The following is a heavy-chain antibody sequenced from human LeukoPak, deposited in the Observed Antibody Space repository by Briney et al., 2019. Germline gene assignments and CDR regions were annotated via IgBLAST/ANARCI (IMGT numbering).Heavy chain of an antibody. CDR2: IIPIFGTA. CDR3: AREIITSVAGINYFDY. D-gene: IGHD6-19*01. Sequence: SVKVSCKASGGTFSSYAISWVRQAPGQGLEWMGGIIPIFGTANYAQKFQGRVTITTDESTGTAYMELSSLRSEDTAVYYCAREIITSVAGINYFDYWGQGTLVTVSS. CDR1: GGTFSSYA. V-gene: IGHV1-69*05. J-gene: IGHJ4*02.